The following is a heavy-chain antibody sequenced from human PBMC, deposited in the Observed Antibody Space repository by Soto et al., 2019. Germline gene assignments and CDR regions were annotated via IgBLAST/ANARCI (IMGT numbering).Heavy chain of an antibody. V-gene: IGHV1-8*01. Sequence: QVQLVQSGAEVKKPGASVKVSCKASGYTFTSYDINWVRQATGQGLEWMGWMNPNSGNTGYAQKFQGRVTMTRNTSISTAYMELSSLRSEDTAVYYCARGYDILTGFYYYYGIDVWGQGTTVTVSS. J-gene: IGHJ6*02. CDR2: MNPNSGNT. CDR3: ARGYDILTGFYYYYGIDV. D-gene: IGHD3-9*01. CDR1: GYTFTSYD.